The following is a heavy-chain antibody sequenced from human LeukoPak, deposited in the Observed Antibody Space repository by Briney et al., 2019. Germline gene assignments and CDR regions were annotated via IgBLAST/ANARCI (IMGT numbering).Heavy chain of an antibody. D-gene: IGHD3-10*01. CDR1: GGSLSGYF. J-gene: IGHJ4*02. CDR3: ARVRAEVRGVINDLDY. V-gene: IGHV4-34*01. CDR2: INHNGRT. Sequence: SETLSLTCAVSGGSLSGYFWGWIRQPPGKGLEWIGEINHNGRTNYNASLKSRVTISADTSKNPLSLKLSSVTAADTAVYYCARVRAEVRGVINDLDYWGQGTLVTVSS.